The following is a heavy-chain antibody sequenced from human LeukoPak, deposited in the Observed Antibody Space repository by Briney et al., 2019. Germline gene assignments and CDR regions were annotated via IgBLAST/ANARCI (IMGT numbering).Heavy chain of an antibody. CDR1: GGSFSGYY. V-gene: IGHV4-34*01. J-gene: IGHJ4*02. Sequence: SETLSLTCAVCGGSFSGYYWSWIRQPPGKGLEWIGEINHSGSTNYNPSLKSRVTISVDTSKNQFSLKLSSVTAADTAVYYCARLPSHLGATIDYWGQGTLVTVSS. D-gene: IGHD1-26*01. CDR3: ARLPSHLGATIDY. CDR2: INHSGST.